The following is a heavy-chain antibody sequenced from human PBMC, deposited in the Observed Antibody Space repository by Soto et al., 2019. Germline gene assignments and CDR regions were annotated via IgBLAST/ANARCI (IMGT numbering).Heavy chain of an antibody. V-gene: IGHV3-30-3*01. J-gene: IGHJ6*02. CDR3: ARDCLELYGMDV. Sequence: GGSLRLSCAASGFTFSSYAMHWVRQAPGKGLEWVAVISYDGSNKYYADSVKGRFTISRDNSKNTLYLQMNSLRAEDTAVYYCARDCLELYGMDVWGQGTTVTVSS. CDR1: GFTFSSYA. D-gene: IGHD1-7*01. CDR2: ISYDGSNK.